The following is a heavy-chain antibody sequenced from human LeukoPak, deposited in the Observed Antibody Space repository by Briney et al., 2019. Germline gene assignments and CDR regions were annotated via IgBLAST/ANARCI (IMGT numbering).Heavy chain of an antibody. V-gene: IGHV1-3*01. D-gene: IGHD3-10*01. CDR1: GGTFSSYA. CDR3: ARESGQYGSGSYCWFDP. CDR2: INAGNGNT. J-gene: IGHJ5*02. Sequence: ASVKVSCKASGGTFSSYAISWVRQAPGQGLEWMGWINAGNGNTKYSQKFQGRVTITRDTSASTAYMELSSLRSEDTAVYYCARESGQYGSGSYCWFDPWGQGTLVTVSS.